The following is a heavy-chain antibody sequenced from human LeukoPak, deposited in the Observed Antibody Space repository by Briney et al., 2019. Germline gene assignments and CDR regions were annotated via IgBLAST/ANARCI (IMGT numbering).Heavy chain of an antibody. D-gene: IGHD6-19*01. Sequence: GGSLRLSCAASGFTFSNAWMSWVRQAPGKGLEYVSAISYNGVSTYHANSVKGRFTISRDNSKNALYLQMGSLRTEDMAVYYCARGSGWFNHYYMDVWGKGTTVTISS. CDR2: ISYNGVST. CDR1: GFTFSNAW. J-gene: IGHJ6*03. CDR3: ARGSGWFNHYYMDV. V-gene: IGHV3-64*01.